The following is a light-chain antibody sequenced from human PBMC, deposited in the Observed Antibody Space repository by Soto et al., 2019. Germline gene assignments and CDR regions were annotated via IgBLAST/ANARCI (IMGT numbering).Light chain of an antibody. Sequence: DIQMTQSPSSLSASVGDRVTIACRASPNINSYLNWYQQKPGKAPKLLIYAASSLQSGVPSRFSGSGAGTDFTRTISSLQPEDFATYSWQQSYSTPPTTFGGGTKVEIK. CDR1: PNINSY. CDR2: AAS. J-gene: IGKJ4*01. CDR3: QQSYSTPPTT. V-gene: IGKV1-39*01.